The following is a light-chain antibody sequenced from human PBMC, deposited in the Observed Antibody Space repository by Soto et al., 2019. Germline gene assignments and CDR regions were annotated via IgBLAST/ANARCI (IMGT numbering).Light chain of an antibody. V-gene: IGKV3-15*01. CDR1: QSVSSN. J-gene: IGKJ1*01. Sequence: EIVMTQSPATLSVSPGERATLSCRASQSVSSNLAWYQQKPGQAPRLLIYGASTRATGIPARFSGSGSGTDFTLTISGLQSEDFAVYYCQQYNSWPWTFGQGTKVEIK. CDR2: GAS. CDR3: QQYNSWPWT.